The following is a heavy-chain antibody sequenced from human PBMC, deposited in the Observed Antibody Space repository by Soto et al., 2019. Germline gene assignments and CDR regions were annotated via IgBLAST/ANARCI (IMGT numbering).Heavy chain of an antibody. Sequence: GGSLRLSCAASGFTFSSYEMNWVRQAPGKGLEWVSYISSSGSTIYYADSVKGRFTISRDNAKNSLYLQMNSLRAEDTAVYYCARDPPRGVVPAAILAYSGYDLHYFDYWGQGTLVTVSS. V-gene: IGHV3-48*03. CDR1: GFTFSSYE. CDR3: ARDPPRGVVPAAILAYSGYDLHYFDY. CDR2: ISSSGSTI. D-gene: IGHD2-2*02. J-gene: IGHJ4*02.